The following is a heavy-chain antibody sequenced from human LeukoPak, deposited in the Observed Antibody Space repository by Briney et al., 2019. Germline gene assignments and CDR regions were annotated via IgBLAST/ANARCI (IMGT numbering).Heavy chain of an antibody. CDR3: ARGRVLEIDY. CDR2: MNPNSGNT. J-gene: IGHJ4*02. V-gene: IGHV1-8*01. Sequence: ASVKVSCKASGYTFISYDINWVRQATGQGHEWMGWMNPNSGNTGYAQKFQGRVTMTRNTSISTAYMELSTVRSEDTAVYYCARGRVLEIDYWGQGTVVTVSS. D-gene: IGHD1-1*01. CDR1: GYTFISYD.